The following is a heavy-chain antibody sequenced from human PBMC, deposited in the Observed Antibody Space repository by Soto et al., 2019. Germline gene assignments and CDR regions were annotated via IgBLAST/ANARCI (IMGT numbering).Heavy chain of an antibody. Sequence: LRLSCAASGFTFSSYGMHWVRQAPGKGLEWVSSIGARSDIYYADSVKGRFTISRDNAKNSLSLQMNSLRAEDTGVYYCAREETAWPLAYGLDVWGQGTTVTVSS. CDR2: IGARSDI. J-gene: IGHJ6*02. D-gene: IGHD2-21*02. V-gene: IGHV3-21*01. CDR1: GFTFSSYG. CDR3: AREETAWPLAYGLDV.